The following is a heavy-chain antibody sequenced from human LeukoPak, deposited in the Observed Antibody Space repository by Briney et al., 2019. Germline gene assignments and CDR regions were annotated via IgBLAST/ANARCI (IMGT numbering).Heavy chain of an antibody. D-gene: IGHD1-26*01. J-gene: IGHJ4*02. CDR1: GFTFSSYA. Sequence: GGSLRLSCAASGFTFSSYAMSWVRQAPGKGLEWVSAISGSGGSTYYADSAKGRFTISRDNSKNTLYLQMNSLRAEDTAVYYCAKDPSGSYLYYFDYWGQGTLVTVSS. V-gene: IGHV3-23*01. CDR3: AKDPSGSYLYYFDY. CDR2: ISGSGGST.